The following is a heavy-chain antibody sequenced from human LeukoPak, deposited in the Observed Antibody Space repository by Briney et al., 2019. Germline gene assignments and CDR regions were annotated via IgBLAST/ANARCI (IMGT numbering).Heavy chain of an antibody. Sequence: GSLRLSCPASGFTFSSYAMSWVRQAPGKGLEWIGYIYYSGSTNYNPSLKSRVTISVDTSKNQFSLKLSSVTAADTAVYSCARLEGGGSSVMGNNWFDPWGQGTPVTVSS. CDR1: GFTFSSYA. CDR2: IYYSGST. CDR3: ARLEGGGSSVMGNNWFDP. V-gene: IGHV4-59*08. D-gene: IGHD6-25*01. J-gene: IGHJ5*02.